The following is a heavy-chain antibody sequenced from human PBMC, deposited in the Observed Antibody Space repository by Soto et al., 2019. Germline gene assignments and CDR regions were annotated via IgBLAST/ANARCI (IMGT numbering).Heavy chain of an antibody. CDR3: SKGVDYAFDM. CDR2: ISYDGSYK. V-gene: IGHV3-30*18. J-gene: IGHJ3*02. D-gene: IGHD5-12*01. CDR1: GFTFNTYG. Sequence: QVQLVESGGGVVQPGRSLRLSCTVSGFTFNTYGMHWVRQAPGKGLEWVAVISYDGSYKYYADSVKGRFTISRDNSKNTLYLQMNSLRAEDTAVYYCSKGVDYAFDMWGQGTTVTVSS.